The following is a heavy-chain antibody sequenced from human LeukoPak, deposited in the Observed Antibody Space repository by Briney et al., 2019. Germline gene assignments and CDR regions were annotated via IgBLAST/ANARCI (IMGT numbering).Heavy chain of an antibody. Sequence: GESLKISCKGSGYSFTSYWIGWVRQMPGKGLEWMGIIYPGDSDTRYSPSFQGQVTISADKSISTAYLQWSSLKASDTAMYYCVRRAIEYSTTTNWFDPWGQGTLVTVSS. D-gene: IGHD6-6*01. CDR2: IYPGDSDT. CDR3: VRRAIEYSTTTNWFDP. J-gene: IGHJ5*02. V-gene: IGHV5-51*01. CDR1: GYSFTSYW.